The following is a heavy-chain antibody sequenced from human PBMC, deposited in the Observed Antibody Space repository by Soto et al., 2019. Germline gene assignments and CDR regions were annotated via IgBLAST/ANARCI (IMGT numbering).Heavy chain of an antibody. D-gene: IGHD6-13*01. CDR1: GGSFSGYY. Sequence: SETLSLTCAVYGGSFSGYYWSWIRQPPGTGLVWNGEINQSGITNYNPSLKSRVTISEDASKNQFSRRLSSVTAADTAVYYCARGNGIASRPADYWGQGTLVTVSS. J-gene: IGHJ4*02. CDR3: ARGNGIASRPADY. CDR2: INQSGIT. V-gene: IGHV4-34*01.